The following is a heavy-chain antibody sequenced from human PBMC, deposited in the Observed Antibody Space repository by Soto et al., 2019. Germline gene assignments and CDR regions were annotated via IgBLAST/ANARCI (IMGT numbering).Heavy chain of an antibody. CDR1: GFTFSSYA. D-gene: IGHD2-15*01. J-gene: IGHJ4*02. CDR2: ISYDGSNK. CDR3: ARGYCSGGSCYWAYFDY. Sequence: GGSLRLSCAASGFTFSSYAMHWVRQAPGKGLEWVAVISYDGSNKYYADSVKGRFTISRDNSKNTLYLQMNSLRAEDTAVYYCARGYCSGGSCYWAYFDYWGQGTLVTVSS. V-gene: IGHV3-30-3*01.